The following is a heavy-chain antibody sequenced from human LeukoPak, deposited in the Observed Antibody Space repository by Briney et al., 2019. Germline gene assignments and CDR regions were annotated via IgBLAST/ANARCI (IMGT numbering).Heavy chain of an antibody. CDR2: IYYSGST. CDR3: ARSGCSGGGCSVYYYYGMDV. Sequence: SETLSLTCTVSGGSISTYYWSWIRQPPGKGLEWIGYIYYSGSTNYNPSLKSRVTISVDTSKNQFSLKLSSVTAADTAVYHCARSGCSGGGCSVYYYYGMDVWGQGTTVTVSS. J-gene: IGHJ6*02. D-gene: IGHD2-15*01. CDR1: GGSISTYY. V-gene: IGHV4-59*01.